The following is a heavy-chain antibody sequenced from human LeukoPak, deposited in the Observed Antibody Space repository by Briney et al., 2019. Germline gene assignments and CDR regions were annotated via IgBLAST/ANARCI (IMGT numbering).Heavy chain of an antibody. J-gene: IGHJ4*02. CDR1: GGSFSVYY. CDR2: INHSGST. Sequence: NASETLSLTCAVYGGSFSVYYWSWIRQPPGKGLEWIGEINHSGSTNYNPSLKSRVTISVDTSKNQFSLKLSSVTAADTAVYYCARVGQRYDFWSGPTFDYWGQGTLVTVSS. CDR3: ARVGQRYDFWSGPTFDY. V-gene: IGHV4-34*01. D-gene: IGHD3-3*01.